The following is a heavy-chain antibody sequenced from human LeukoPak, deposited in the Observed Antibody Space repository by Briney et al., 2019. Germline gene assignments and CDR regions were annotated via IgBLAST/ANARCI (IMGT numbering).Heavy chain of an antibody. CDR3: TRVEETATTAAIIRKYSYYYYYMDV. Sequence: GGSLRLSCAASGFTFRRNWMHWVRQAPGKGLVWVSRINSDGSVTDYADSVKGRFTISRDNAKNSLYLQMSSLRAEDTAVYYCTRVEETATTAAIIRKYSYYYYYMDVWGKGNTVTVSS. J-gene: IGHJ6*03. V-gene: IGHV3-74*01. D-gene: IGHD4-11*01. CDR1: GFTFRRNW. CDR2: INSDGSVT.